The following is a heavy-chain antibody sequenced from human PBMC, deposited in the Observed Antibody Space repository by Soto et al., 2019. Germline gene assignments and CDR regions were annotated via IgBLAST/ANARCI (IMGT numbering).Heavy chain of an antibody. CDR1: DESVTSPGNY. CDR3: TLNHCAGGGCYDRDY. CDR2: ISSGGSP. J-gene: IGHJ1*01. Sequence: VQLQESGPGLMKPSQTLSLTCDVSDESVTSPGNYWNWIRQRPDTGLEWVGYISSGGSPFYNPSLRSRVSISLATSKNVISLTLRSVTAADTAVYYCTLNHCAGGGCYDRDYWGRGTRVTVSS. D-gene: IGHD2-15*01. V-gene: IGHV4-31*11.